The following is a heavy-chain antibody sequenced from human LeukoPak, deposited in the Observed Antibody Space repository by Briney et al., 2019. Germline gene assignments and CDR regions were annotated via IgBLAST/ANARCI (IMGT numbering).Heavy chain of an antibody. V-gene: IGHV1-2*02. CDR2: IYPNSGAT. J-gene: IGHJ4*02. CDR1: GYTFTGHY. CDR3: GTLLSNGPFDY. Sequence: ASVKVSCKASGYTFTGHYMYWVRQAPGQGLEWMGYIYPNSGATKYAQKFQGRVTMTRDTSISTAYMELSGLRSDDTAVYYCGTLLSNGPFDYWGQGSLVTVSS.